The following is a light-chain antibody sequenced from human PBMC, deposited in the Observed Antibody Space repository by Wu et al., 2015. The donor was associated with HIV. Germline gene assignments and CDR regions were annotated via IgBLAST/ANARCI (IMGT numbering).Light chain of an antibody. CDR2: AAS. J-gene: IGKJ4*01. V-gene: IGKV1-27*01. CDR1: QGINTY. CDR3: LQHNSYPLT. Sequence: DIRMTQSPSSLSASVGDRVTITCRASQGINTYLAWYQQKSGDVPKLLVYAASTLQSGVPSRFSGSGSGTDFTLTINNLQPEDVATYYCLQHNSYPLTFGGGTKVEIK.